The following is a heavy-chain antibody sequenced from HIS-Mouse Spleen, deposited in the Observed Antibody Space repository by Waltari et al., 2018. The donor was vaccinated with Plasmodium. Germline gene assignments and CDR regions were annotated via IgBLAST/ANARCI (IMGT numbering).Heavy chain of an antibody. CDR2: ISGSGGST. J-gene: IGHJ4*02. D-gene: IGHD3-9*01. Sequence: EVQLLESGGGLVPPGGSLRLSCAASGFTFSSYAMSWVRQAPGTGLEWVAAISGSGGSTYYADSVKGRFTISRDNSKNTLYLQMNSLRAEDTAVYYCAKTIKYYDILTGYPFDYWGQGPLVTFSS. CDR3: AKTIKYYDILTGYPFDY. V-gene: IGHV3-23*01. CDR1: GFTFSSYA.